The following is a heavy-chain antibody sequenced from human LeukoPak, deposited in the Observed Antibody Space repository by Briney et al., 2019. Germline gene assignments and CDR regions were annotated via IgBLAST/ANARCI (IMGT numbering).Heavy chain of an antibody. CDR2: IYHSGST. CDR1: GYSISSGYY. J-gene: IGHJ4*02. Sequence: SETLSLTCTVSGYSISSGYYWGWIRQPPGKGLEWIGTIYHSGSTYYNPSLKSRVTISVDTSKNQFSLRLSSVTAADTAVYYCASSSSSGDFDYWGQGTLVTVSS. V-gene: IGHV4-38-2*02. CDR3: ASSSSSGDFDY. D-gene: IGHD6-6*01.